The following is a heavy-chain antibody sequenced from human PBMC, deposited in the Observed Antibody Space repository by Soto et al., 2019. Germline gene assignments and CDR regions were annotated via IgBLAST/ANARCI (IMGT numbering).Heavy chain of an antibody. V-gene: IGHV1-2*02. D-gene: IGHD5-18*01. J-gene: IGHJ4*02. Sequence: RASVKVSCKASGYTFTGYYMHWVRQAPGQGLEWMGWINPNSGGTNYAQKFQGRVTMTRDTSISTAYMELSRLRSDDTAVYYCAREPEDGYLIDYWGQGTLVTVSS. CDR1: GYTFTGYY. CDR2: INPNSGGT. CDR3: AREPEDGYLIDY.